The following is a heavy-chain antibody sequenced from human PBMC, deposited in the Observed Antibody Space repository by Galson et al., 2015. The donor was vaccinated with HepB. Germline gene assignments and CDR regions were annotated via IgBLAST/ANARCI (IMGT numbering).Heavy chain of an antibody. CDR2: ISYDGSNK. Sequence: SLRLSCAASGFTFSSYGMHWVRQAPGKGLEWVAVISYDGSNKYYADSVKGRFTISRDNSKNTLYLQMNSLRAEDTAVYYCAKDHCSSTSCSRGYYYYGMDVWGQGTTVTVSS. V-gene: IGHV3-30*18. J-gene: IGHJ6*02. D-gene: IGHD2-2*01. CDR1: GFTFSSYG. CDR3: AKDHCSSTSCSRGYYYYGMDV.